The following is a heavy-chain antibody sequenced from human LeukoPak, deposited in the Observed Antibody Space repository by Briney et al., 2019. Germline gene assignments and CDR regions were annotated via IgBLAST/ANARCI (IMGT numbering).Heavy chain of an antibody. CDR1: GFTFSSYN. CDR2: ISSSSTYI. CDR3: ARYRDSSSSCYSFDC. J-gene: IGHJ4*02. D-gene: IGHD2-2*01. V-gene: IGHV3-21*01. Sequence: PGGSLRLSCAASGFTFSSYNMNWVRQAPGKGLDWVSSISSSSTYIYYADSVKGRFTISRDNAKNSLYLQMNSLRAEDTAMYYCARYRDSSSSCYSFDCWGQGTLVTVSS.